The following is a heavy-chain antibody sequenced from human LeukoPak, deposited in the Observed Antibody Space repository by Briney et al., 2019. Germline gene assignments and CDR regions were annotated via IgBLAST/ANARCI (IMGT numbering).Heavy chain of an antibody. D-gene: IGHD2-15*01. CDR2: INHSGST. CDR3: ATIDCSGRSCYQNPIDY. CDR1: GGSFSGYY. J-gene: IGHJ4*02. Sequence: SETLSLTCAVYGGSFSGYYWSWIRQPPGKGLEWIGEINHSGSTNYNPSLKSRVTISVDTSKNQFSPKLSSVTAADTAVYYCATIDCSGRSCYQNPIDYWGQGTLVTVSS. V-gene: IGHV4-34*01.